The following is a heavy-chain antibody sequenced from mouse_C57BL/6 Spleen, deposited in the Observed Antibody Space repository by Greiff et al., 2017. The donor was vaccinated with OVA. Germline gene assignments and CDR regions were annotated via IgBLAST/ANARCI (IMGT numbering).Heavy chain of an antibody. CDR2: IYPGDGDT. D-gene: IGHD3-1*01. CDR1: GYAFSSSW. V-gene: IGHV1-82*01. Sequence: VKLQESGPELVKPGASVKISCKASGYAFSSSWMNWVKQRPGKGLEWIGRIYPGDGDTNYNGKFKGKATLTADKSSSTAYMQLSSLTSEDSAVYFCARSGRDYAMDYWGQGTSVTVSS. CDR3: ARSGRDYAMDY. J-gene: IGHJ4*01.